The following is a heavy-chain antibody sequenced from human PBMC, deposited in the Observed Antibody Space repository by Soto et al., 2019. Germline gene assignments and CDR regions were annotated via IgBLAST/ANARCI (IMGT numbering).Heavy chain of an antibody. CDR1: GYSFTSYW. V-gene: IGHV5-10-1*01. Sequence: EVQLVQSGAEVKKPGESLRISCKGSGYSFTSYWISWVRQMPGKGLEWMGRIDPSDSYTNYSPSFQGHGTISADKSISTAYLQCSSLKASDTAMYYCARHFRYYYGSGSTLAFDYWGQGTLVTVSS. D-gene: IGHD3-10*01. CDR3: ARHFRYYYGSGSTLAFDY. J-gene: IGHJ4*02. CDR2: IDPSDSYT.